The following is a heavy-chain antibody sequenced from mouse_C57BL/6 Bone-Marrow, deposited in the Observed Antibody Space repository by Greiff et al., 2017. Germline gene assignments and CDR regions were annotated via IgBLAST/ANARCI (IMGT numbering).Heavy chain of an antibody. V-gene: IGHV1-54*01. Sequence: QVQLKESGAELVRPGTSVKVSCKASGYAFTNYLIEWVKQRPGQGLEWIGVINPGSGGTNYNEKFKGKATLTADKSSSTAYMQISSLTSEDSEVYFCATHYYYGSSYEDYWGQGTTLTVSS. J-gene: IGHJ2*01. CDR3: ATHYYYGSSYEDY. CDR2: INPGSGGT. D-gene: IGHD1-1*01. CDR1: GYAFTNYL.